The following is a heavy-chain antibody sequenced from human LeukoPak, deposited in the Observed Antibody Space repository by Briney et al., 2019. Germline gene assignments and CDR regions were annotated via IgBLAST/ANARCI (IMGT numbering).Heavy chain of an antibody. CDR2: INHSGRT. D-gene: IGHD3-9*01. CDR3: ARGGYYDILAGYSDTFDI. J-gene: IGHJ3*02. V-gene: IGHV4-34*01. Sequence: SETLSLTCAVYVGSFSGYYWTWVRQPPGKGLEWIGEINHSGRTNHNPSLKSRVTISADPSKNQFSLKLSSVTAADTAVYYCARGGYYDILAGYSDTFDIWGQGTMVTVSS. CDR1: VGSFSGYY.